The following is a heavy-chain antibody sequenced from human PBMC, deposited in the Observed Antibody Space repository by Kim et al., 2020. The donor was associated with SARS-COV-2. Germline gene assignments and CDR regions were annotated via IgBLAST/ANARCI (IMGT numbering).Heavy chain of an antibody. J-gene: IGHJ2*01. D-gene: IGHD6-19*01. CDR1: GFTFSSYA. Sequence: GGSLRLSCAASGFTFSSYAMHWVRQAPGKGLEWVAVISYDGSNKYYADSVKGRFTISRDNSKNTLYLQMNSLRAEDTAVYYCAREGGDSGYSSGWYIYDWYFDLWGRGTLVTVSS. V-gene: IGHV3-30-3*01. CDR2: ISYDGSNK. CDR3: AREGGDSGYSSGWYIYDWYFDL.